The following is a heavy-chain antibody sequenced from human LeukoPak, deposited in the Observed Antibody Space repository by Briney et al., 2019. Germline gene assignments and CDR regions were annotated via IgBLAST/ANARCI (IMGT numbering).Heavy chain of an antibody. CDR3: AKNNGYCSSWSLLDY. CDR2: IYHSGST. D-gene: IGHD6-13*01. J-gene: IGHJ4*02. CDR1: GGSISSSNW. V-gene: IGHV4-4*02. Sequence: PSETLSLTCAVSGGSISSSNWWSWVREPPRKGLEWIGEIYHSGSTYYNPSLKSRVTISVDKSKNQFSLKLSSVTAADTAVYYCAKNNGYCSSWSLLDYWRRGTLVTVCS.